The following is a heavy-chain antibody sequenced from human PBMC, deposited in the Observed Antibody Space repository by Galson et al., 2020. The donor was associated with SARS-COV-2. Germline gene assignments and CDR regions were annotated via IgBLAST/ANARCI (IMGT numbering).Heavy chain of an antibody. D-gene: IGHD5-18*01. CDR2: LIPILGIS. CDR3: GYVGRGYNYYCYYMDV. V-gene: IGHV1-69*10. CDR1: GCTLSSYA. Sequence: SVKVSCKASGCTLSSYAIIWLRHAPGQGIDWTGGLIPILGISNYSQQFQAMVTITADKSTSTPYMELSSLRSEDTAVYYCGYVGRGYNYYCYYMDVWGKGTTVTVSS. J-gene: IGHJ6*03.